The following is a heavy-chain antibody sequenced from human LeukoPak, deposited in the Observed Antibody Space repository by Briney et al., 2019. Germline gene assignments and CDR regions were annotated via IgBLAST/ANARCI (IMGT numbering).Heavy chain of an antibody. CDR2: ISPSGTDI. CDR1: VGTLSETL. Sequence: GWALRLSRADSVGTLSETLMTWIRPAPGRGGEALAYISPSGTDIYYAAPLKGRCTISRDNAKNSLYLQMNSLRAEDTALYYCARGPGKVWLRLRFDYYYMDVWGEGTTVTVSS. D-gene: IGHD5-12*01. CDR3: ARGPGKVWLRLRFDYYYMDV. J-gene: IGHJ6*03. V-gene: IGHV3-11*01.